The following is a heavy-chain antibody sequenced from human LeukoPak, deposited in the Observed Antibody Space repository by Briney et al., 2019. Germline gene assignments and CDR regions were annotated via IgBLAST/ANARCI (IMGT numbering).Heavy chain of an antibody. V-gene: IGHV3-9*01. CDR1: GFSFDDYA. D-gene: IGHD3-9*01. J-gene: IGHJ4*02. Sequence: PGRSLRLSCAASGFSFDDYAMHWVRQAPGKGLEGVSGINWNGGTIAYADSLRGRFTISRDNAKNSLYLQMNSLRAEDTAFYYCAKSNYDGIFTGYDYYFDYWGQGTLVTVSS. CDR3: AKSNYDGIFTGYDYYFDY. CDR2: INWNGGTI.